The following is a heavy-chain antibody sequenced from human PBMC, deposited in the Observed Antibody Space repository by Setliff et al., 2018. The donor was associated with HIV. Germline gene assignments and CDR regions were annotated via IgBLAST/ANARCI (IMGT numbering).Heavy chain of an antibody. CDR2: ISHSGNT. V-gene: IGHV4-34*01. J-gene: IGHJ2*01. D-gene: IGHD2-2*01. CDR3: ARDQRLPGVQPPYWYFDL. CDR1: GESFSNYH. Sequence: SETLSLTCAVFGESFSNYHWSWFRQPPGGGLEWIGEISHSGNTDYNSSLKSRVTISVDTSKKQFSLEMRSLTAADTVIYYCARDQRLPGVQPPYWYFDLWGRGTLVTVSS.